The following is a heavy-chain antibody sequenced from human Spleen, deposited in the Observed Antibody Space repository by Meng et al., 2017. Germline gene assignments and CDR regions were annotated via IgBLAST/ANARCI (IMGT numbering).Heavy chain of an antibody. CDR2: TYYRSKWYH. V-gene: IGHV6-1*01. CDR3: ARGVAETGLDF. CDR1: GDSVSSKRAT. J-gene: IGHJ4*02. D-gene: IGHD1-1*01. Sequence: QVQLQQSGPGLVKPLQNLLLPCDISGDSVSSKRATWNWIRPSPSRGLEWLGRTYYRSKWYHDSEVSVESRITINPDTSKNQFSLQLNSVTPEDTAVYFCARGVAETGLDFWGQGTLVTVSS.